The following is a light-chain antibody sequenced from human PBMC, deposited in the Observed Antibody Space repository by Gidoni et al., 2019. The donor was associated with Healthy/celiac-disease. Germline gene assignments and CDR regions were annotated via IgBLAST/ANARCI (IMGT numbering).Light chain of an antibody. Sequence: EIVLTQSPGPLSLSPGERATHSCRASQSVSSSYLAWYQQKPGQAPSLLIDGASSRATGIPDRFSGSGSGTDFTITISRLEPEDFAVYYCQQYGSSRYTFGQGTKLEIK. V-gene: IGKV3-20*01. J-gene: IGKJ2*01. CDR2: GAS. CDR1: QSVSSSY. CDR3: QQYGSSRYT.